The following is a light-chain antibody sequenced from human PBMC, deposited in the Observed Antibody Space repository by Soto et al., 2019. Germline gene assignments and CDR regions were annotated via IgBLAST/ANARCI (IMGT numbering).Light chain of an antibody. CDR1: QSVSSSY. CDR3: QQYGSSPVT. CDR2: GAS. Sequence: EIVLTQSPGTLSLSPGERATLSCRASQSVSSSYLAWYQQKPGQAPRLLIYGASSRATGIPDRFSGSGSGTDFTLTISRLEPEDFALYYCQQYGSSPVTFGQGTKLEIK. V-gene: IGKV3-20*01. J-gene: IGKJ2*01.